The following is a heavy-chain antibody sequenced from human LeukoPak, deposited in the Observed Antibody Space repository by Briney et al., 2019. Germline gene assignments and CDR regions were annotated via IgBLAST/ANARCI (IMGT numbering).Heavy chain of an antibody. CDR3: AREEYCSSTSCYEGYYYYYMDV. CDR2: ISSNGGST. CDR1: GFIFSSYS. J-gene: IGHJ6*03. Sequence: PGGSLRLSCTASGFIFSSYSMHWVRQAPGKGLEFVSAISSNGGSTYYANSVKGRFTISRDTSKNTLYLQMGSLRTEDMAVYYCAREEYCSSTSCYEGYYYYYMDVWGKGTTVTISS. V-gene: IGHV3-64*01. D-gene: IGHD2-2*01.